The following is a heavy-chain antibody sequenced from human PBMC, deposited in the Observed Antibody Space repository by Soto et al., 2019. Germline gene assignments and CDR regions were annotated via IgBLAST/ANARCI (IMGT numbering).Heavy chain of an antibody. J-gene: IGHJ6*02. V-gene: IGHV4-59*01. CDR2: IYYSGST. Sequence: SETLSLTCTVSGGSISSYYWSWIRQPPGKGLEWIGYIYYSGSTNYNPSLKSRVTISVDTSKNQFSLKLSSVTAADTAVYYCARERGDYDILTGYYPESYYGMDVWGQGTTVTVSS. CDR3: ARERGDYDILTGYYPESYYGMDV. D-gene: IGHD3-9*01. CDR1: GGSISSYY.